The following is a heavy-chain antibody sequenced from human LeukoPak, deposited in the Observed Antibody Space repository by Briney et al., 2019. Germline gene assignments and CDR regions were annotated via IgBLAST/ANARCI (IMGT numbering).Heavy chain of an antibody. Sequence: PSETLSLTCTVSGGSISSYYWSWIRQPAGKGLEWIGRIYTSGSTNYNPSLKSRVTISVNTSKNQFSLKLSSVTAADTAVYYCARDHENGSGSYYMPWGQGTLVTVSS. D-gene: IGHD3-10*01. CDR2: IYTSGST. J-gene: IGHJ5*02. V-gene: IGHV4-4*07. CDR1: GGSISSYY. CDR3: ARDHENGSGSYYMP.